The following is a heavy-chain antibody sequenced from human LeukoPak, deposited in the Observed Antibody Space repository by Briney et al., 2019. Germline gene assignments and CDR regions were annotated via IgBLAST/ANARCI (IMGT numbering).Heavy chain of an antibody. Sequence: GGSLRLSCAASGFTFDNYAMHWVRQAPGRGLEWVSGLSWNSGIIGYADSVKGRFTISRDNAKNSLYLQMNSQRAEDTALYYCAKDKSSSWTDFDYWGQGTLVTVSS. J-gene: IGHJ4*02. CDR1: GFTFDNYA. CDR2: LSWNSGII. D-gene: IGHD6-13*01. CDR3: AKDKSSSWTDFDY. V-gene: IGHV3-9*01.